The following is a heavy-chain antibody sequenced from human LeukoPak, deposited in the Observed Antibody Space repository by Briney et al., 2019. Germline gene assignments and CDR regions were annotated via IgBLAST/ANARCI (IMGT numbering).Heavy chain of an antibody. CDR3: ARDQLFGYSYGYSFDY. D-gene: IGHD5-18*01. V-gene: IGHV3-30*04. CDR1: RSYA. CDR2: ISYDGSNK. Sequence: RSYAMKSGRQPPDKRQEWVAVISYDGSNKYYADSVKGRFTISRDNSKNTLYLQMNSLRAEDTAVYYCARDQLFGYSYGYSFDYWGQGTLVTVSS. J-gene: IGHJ4*02.